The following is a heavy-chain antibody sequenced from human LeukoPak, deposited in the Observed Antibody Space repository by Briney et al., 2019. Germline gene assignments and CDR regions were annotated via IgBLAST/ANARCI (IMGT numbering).Heavy chain of an antibody. J-gene: IGHJ5*02. CDR1: GFTFSSYE. Sequence: GGSLRLSCAASGFTFSSYEMNWLRQAAGKGLEWVSYISSSGSTTYYADSVKGRFTISRDNAKNSLYLQMNSLRAEDTAVYYCARDGYCGGGSCYGFDPWGQGTLVIVSS. CDR2: ISSSGSTT. D-gene: IGHD2-15*01. V-gene: IGHV3-48*03. CDR3: ARDGYCGGGSCYGFDP.